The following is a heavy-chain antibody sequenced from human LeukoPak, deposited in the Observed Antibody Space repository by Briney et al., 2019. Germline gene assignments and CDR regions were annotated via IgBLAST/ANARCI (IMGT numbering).Heavy chain of an antibody. V-gene: IGHV3-30-3*01. Sequence: GGSLRLSRAPSGFTFSSYAMHWVRQAPGKGLEWVAVISYDGSNKYYADSVKGRFTISRDNSKNTLYLQMNSLRVEDTAVYYCARDLRSNTNPAIWGQGTMVTVSS. CDR3: ARDLRSNTNPAI. J-gene: IGHJ3*02. D-gene: IGHD2-2*01. CDR2: ISYDGSNK. CDR1: GFTFSSYA.